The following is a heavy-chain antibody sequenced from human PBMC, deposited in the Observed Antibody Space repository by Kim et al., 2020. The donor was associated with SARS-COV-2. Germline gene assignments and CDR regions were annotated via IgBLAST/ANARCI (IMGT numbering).Heavy chain of an antibody. J-gene: IGHJ2*01. Sequence: VEGRFTVTRDNAKTSLYLQMNSLRAEDTACYYCARDRIIAAAGTRWYFDLWGRGTLVTVSS. V-gene: IGHV3-48*03. CDR3: ARDRIIAAAGTRWYFDL. D-gene: IGHD6-13*01.